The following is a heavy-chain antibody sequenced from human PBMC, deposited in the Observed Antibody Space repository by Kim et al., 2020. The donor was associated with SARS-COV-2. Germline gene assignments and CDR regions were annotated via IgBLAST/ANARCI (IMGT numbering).Heavy chain of an antibody. J-gene: IGHJ4*02. Sequence: GDAVKGRFTISRDSSKNTLYLQMDSLRAEDTAMYFCARDPSRRGYSGADDWGQGTLVTVSS. CDR3: ARDPSRRGYSGADD. V-gene: IGHV3-30*01. D-gene: IGHD2-21*01.